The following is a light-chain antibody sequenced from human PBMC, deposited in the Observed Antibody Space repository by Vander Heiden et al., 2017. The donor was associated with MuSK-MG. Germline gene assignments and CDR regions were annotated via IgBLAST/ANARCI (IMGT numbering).Light chain of an antibody. CDR2: AAS. J-gene: IGKJ2*01. CDR3: QQRDNTPYT. V-gene: IGKV1-39*01. Sequence: DIQMTQSPSSLSASVGDRVTITCRASQSITTYLNWYQQKPGKAPKLLIYAASSLQSGVPSRFSGSGSGTDFTLTISSLQPEDFATFYCQQRDNTPYTFGQGTKLDIK. CDR1: QSITTY.